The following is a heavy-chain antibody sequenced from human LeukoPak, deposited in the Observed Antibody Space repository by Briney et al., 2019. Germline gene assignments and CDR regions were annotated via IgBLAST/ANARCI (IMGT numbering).Heavy chain of an antibody. D-gene: IGHD6-13*01. CDR1: GFTFSSFA. Sequence: GGSLRLSCAASGFTFSSFAMSWIRQAPGKGLEWVSYISSSGSTIYYADSVKGRFTISRDNAKNSLYLQMNSLRAEDTAVYYCARVRAAAGFYYFDYWGQGTLVTVSS. J-gene: IGHJ4*02. CDR3: ARVRAAAGFYYFDY. V-gene: IGHV3-11*01. CDR2: ISSSGSTI.